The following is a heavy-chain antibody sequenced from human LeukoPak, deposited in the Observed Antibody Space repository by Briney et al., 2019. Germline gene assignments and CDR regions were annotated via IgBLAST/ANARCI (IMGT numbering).Heavy chain of an antibody. CDR3: ARGVLAPFDY. CDR1: GGSITTGGHY. CDR2: IDYRERT. V-gene: IGHV4-39*01. J-gene: IGHJ4*02. Sequence: SETLSLTCTVSGGSITTGGHYWGWIRQPPGKGLEWIGSIDYRERTTYNPSLKSRVTISADTSKNQFSLRLSSVTVTDTAVYYCARGVLAPFDYWGQGTLVTVSS.